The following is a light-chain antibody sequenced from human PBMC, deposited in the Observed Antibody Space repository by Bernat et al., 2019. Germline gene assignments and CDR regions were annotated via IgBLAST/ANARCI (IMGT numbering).Light chain of an antibody. CDR3: MNWHSSAWV. CDR2: YKSDSDK. CDR1: SGINVGTYR. J-gene: IGLJ3*02. Sequence: AVLTQPSSLSASPGASASLTCTLRSGINVGTYRIYWYQHKPGSPPQYLLRYKSDSDKQQGSGVPSRFSGCKDASANAGILLISGLQSEDAADYYCMNWHSSAWVFGGGTKLTVL. V-gene: IGLV5-45*03.